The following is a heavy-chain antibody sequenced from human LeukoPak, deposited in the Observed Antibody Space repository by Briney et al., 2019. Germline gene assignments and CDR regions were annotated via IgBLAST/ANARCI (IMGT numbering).Heavy chain of an antibody. CDR1: GGTFSSYA. J-gene: IGHJ5*02. CDR2: IIPIFGTA. V-gene: IGHV1-69*05. D-gene: IGHD2-2*02. CDR3: ARGPNIVVVPAAIPIYDFWSGYFGWFDP. Sequence: SVKVSCKASGGTFSSYAISWVRQAPGQGLEWMGGIIPIFGTANYAQKFQGRVTITTDESTSTAYMELSSLRSEDTAVYYCARGPNIVVVPAAIPIYDFWSGYFGWFDPWGQGTLVTVSS.